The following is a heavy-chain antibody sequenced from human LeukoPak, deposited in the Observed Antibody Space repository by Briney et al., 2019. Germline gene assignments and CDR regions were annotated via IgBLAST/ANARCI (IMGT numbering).Heavy chain of an antibody. J-gene: IGHJ4*02. Sequence: PGGSLRLSCAASGFTFNDYWMNWVRQAPGKGLEWVANINQDGSEKYYVDSVKGRLTISRDNAKNSLYLQMNSLRAEDTAVYYCAKDQDVAAAGTWGSIDYWGQGTLVTVSS. CDR3: AKDQDVAAAGTWGSIDY. CDR1: GFTFNDYW. D-gene: IGHD6-13*01. V-gene: IGHV3-7*01. CDR2: INQDGSEK.